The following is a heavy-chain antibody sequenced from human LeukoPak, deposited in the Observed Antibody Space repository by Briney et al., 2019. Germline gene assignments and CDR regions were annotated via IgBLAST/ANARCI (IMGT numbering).Heavy chain of an antibody. J-gene: IGHJ4*02. CDR1: GFTFNSYE. CDR3: ARESPGGY. V-gene: IGHV3-48*03. D-gene: IGHD3-10*01. CDR2: ISASGNTI. Sequence: PGGSLRLSCATSGFTFNSYEMNWFRQAPGKGLEWVSYISASGNTIYYADSVKGRFTICRDNAKDSLYLQMNSVRVEDTAVYYCARESPGGYWGQGTLVTVSS.